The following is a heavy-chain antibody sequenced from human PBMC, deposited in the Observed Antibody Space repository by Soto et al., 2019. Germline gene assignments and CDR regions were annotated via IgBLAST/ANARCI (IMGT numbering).Heavy chain of an antibody. D-gene: IGHD2-15*01. J-gene: IGHJ3*02. CDR3: ARATYCSGGSCYSGAFDI. CDR1: GFTFSSYA. Sequence: GESLKISCAASGFTFSSYAMHWVRQAPGKGLEYVSAISSNGGSTYYANSVKGRFTISRDNSKNTLYLQMGSLRAEDMAVYYCARATYCSGGSCYSGAFDIWGQGTMVTVSS. CDR2: ISSNGGST. V-gene: IGHV3-64*01.